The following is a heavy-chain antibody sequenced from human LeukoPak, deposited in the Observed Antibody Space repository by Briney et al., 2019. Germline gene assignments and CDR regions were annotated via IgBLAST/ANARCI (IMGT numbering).Heavy chain of an antibody. CDR2: ISSSGSTI. CDR3: ARKRHYYDSRGLDY. CDR1: GFTFSDYY. V-gene: IGHV3-11*01. Sequence: PGGSLRLSCAASGFTFSDYYMSWIRQAPGKGLEWVSYISSSGSTIYYADSVKGRFTISRDNAKNSLYLKMNSLRAEDTAVYYCARKRHYYDSRGLDYWGQGTLVTVSS. D-gene: IGHD3-22*01. J-gene: IGHJ4*02.